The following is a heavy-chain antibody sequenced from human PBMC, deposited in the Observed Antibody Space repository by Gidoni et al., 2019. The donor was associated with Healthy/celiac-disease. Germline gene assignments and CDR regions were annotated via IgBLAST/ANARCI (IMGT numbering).Heavy chain of an antibody. CDR2: ISYDGSNK. CDR1: GFTFSSYD. V-gene: IGHV3-30*04. J-gene: IGHJ4*02. Sequence: QVQLVESGGGVVQPGRSLRLSCAASGFTFSSYDLHWVRQAPGKGLEWVAVISYDGSNKYYADSVKGRFTISRDNSKNTLYLQMNSLRAEDTAVYYCARPMITFGGVIVMWGFDYWGQGTLVTVSS. D-gene: IGHD3-16*02. CDR3: ARPMITFGGVIVMWGFDY.